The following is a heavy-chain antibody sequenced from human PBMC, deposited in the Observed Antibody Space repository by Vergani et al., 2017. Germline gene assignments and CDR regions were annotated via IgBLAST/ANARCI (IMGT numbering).Heavy chain of an antibody. CDR2: INHSGST. J-gene: IGHJ6*03. CDR1: GGSFSGYY. V-gene: IGHV4-34*01. CDR3: ARGRRSRENSGPAAIKVYYYYYMDV. D-gene: IGHD2-2*02. Sequence: QVQLQQWGAGLLKPPETLSLTSAVYGGSFSGYYWSWIRHPPGKGLVWIGEINHSGSTNNNPSLKFRVTISVDTSKNQFPLKLSSVTAADTAVYYCARGRRSRENSGPAAIKVYYYYYMDVWGKGTTVTVSS.